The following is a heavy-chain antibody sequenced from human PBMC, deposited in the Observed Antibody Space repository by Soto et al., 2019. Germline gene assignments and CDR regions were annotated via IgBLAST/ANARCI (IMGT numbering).Heavy chain of an antibody. CDR2: ISYDGSSQ. CDR1: GFTFRTYG. V-gene: IGHV3-30*18. CDR3: AKGALDYFFYYYMDV. Sequence: GGSLRLSCAASGFTFRTYGMHWVRQAPGKGLEWVTAISYDGSSQYYADSVKGRFTISRDNSKNTLYLQMNSLRAEDTAVYYCAKGALDYFFYYYMDVWGKGTTVTVSS. J-gene: IGHJ6*03.